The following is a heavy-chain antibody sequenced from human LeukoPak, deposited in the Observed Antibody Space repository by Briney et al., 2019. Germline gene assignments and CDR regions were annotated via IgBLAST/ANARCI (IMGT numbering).Heavy chain of an antibody. D-gene: IGHD6-6*01. CDR1: GYTFTSYD. V-gene: IGHV1-8*03. CDR2: MNPNNGNT. J-gene: IGHJ5*02. CDR3: ARGGISSIAARRFDP. Sequence: ASVKVSCKASGYTFTSYDINWVRQATGQGLEWMGWMNPNNGNTGYAQKFQGRVTITRNTSISTAYMELSSLRSEDTAVYYCARGGISSIAARRFDPWGQGTLVTVSS.